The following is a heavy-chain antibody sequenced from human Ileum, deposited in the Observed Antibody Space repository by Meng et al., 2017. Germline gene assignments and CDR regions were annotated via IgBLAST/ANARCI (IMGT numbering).Heavy chain of an antibody. Sequence: QEPRPGRGRPSEPLSLICTVSGGSGSTSDYRWGWIRQPAGKGLEWIGYAGTNYNPSLKSRVTISVDTSKRQFSLKLTSVTAADTAVYYCARDHWGSLDYWGQGILVTVSS. CDR2: AGT. D-gene: IGHD7-27*01. CDR3: ARDHWGSLDY. CDR1: GGSGSTSDYR. V-gene: IGHV4-61*08. J-gene: IGHJ4*02.